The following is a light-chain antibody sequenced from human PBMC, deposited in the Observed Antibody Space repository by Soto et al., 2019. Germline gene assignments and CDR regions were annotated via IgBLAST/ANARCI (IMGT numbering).Light chain of an antibody. Sequence: EIVLTQSPGTLSMSPGERATLSCRASQSISSNYLAWYQQKPGQAPRLLIYGASSRATGIPDRFSGSGSGTDFTLTISRLEAEDFAAYYFQQYGSSPRTFGQGTKVEFK. V-gene: IGKV3-20*01. CDR3: QQYGSSPRT. CDR2: GAS. CDR1: QSISSNY. J-gene: IGKJ1*01.